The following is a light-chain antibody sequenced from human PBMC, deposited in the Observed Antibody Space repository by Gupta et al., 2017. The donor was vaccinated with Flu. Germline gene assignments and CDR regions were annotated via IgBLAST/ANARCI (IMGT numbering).Light chain of an antibody. CDR1: QSVTTY. CDR3: QQRNNRRPECT. J-gene: IGKJ1*01. CDR2: DAS. V-gene: IGKV3-11*01. Sequence: VLTQSPATLSLSPGERATLSCRASQSVTTYLAGYQQKVGQPPRLLINDASNRASGIPARFSGSGSGTDFTLTISSLEPEDFAVYYCQQRNNRRPECTFGQGTQLEIK.